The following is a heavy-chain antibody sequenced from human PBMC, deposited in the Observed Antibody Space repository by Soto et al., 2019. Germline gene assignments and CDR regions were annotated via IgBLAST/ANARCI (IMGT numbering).Heavy chain of an antibody. J-gene: IGHJ5*02. V-gene: IGHV4-34*01. CDR3: ARRSSGWYVWFAP. CDR1: GGSFSGYY. CDR2: INHSGST. Sequence: PSETLSLTCAVYGGSFSGYYWSWIRQPPGKGLEWIGEINHSGSTNYNPSLKSRVTISVDTSKNQFSLKLSSVTAADTAVYYCARRSSGWYVWFAPWGQGTLVTVSS. D-gene: IGHD6-19*01.